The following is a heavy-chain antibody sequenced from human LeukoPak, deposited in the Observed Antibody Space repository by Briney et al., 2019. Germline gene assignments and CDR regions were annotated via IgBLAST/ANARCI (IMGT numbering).Heavy chain of an antibody. CDR2: ISYDGSNK. V-gene: IGHV3-30*03. CDR3: ARVKGSRWTQIFDY. Sequence: GGSLRLSCAASGFTFSSYGMSWVRQAPGKGLEWVAVISYDGSNKYYADSVKGRFTISRDNSKNTLYLQMNSLRAEDTAVYHCARVKGSRWTQIFDYWGQGNLVTVSS. D-gene: IGHD6-13*01. CDR1: GFTFSSYG. J-gene: IGHJ4*02.